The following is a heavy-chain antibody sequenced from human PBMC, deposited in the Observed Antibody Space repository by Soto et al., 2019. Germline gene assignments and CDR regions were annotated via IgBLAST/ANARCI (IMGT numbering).Heavy chain of an antibody. V-gene: IGHV3-7*01. Sequence: GGSLRLSCAASGFTFSSYWMSWVRQAPGKGLEWVANIKQDGSEKYYVDSVKGRFTISRDNAKNSLYLQMNSLRAEDTAVYYCARGGHVLRYFDWPPNAFDIWGQGTMVTVSS. CDR2: IKQDGSEK. CDR1: GFTFSSYW. J-gene: IGHJ3*02. D-gene: IGHD3-9*01. CDR3: ARGGHVLRYFDWPPNAFDI.